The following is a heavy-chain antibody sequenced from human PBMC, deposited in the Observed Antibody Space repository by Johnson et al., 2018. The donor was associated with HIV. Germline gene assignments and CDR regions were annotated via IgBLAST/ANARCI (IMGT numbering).Heavy chain of an antibody. Sequence: EVQLVESGGGVVQPGRSLRLSCAASGFTFSSYAMSWVRQAPGKGLEWVSDIRNSGGTTYYADSVKGRFTISRDKSKNTLYLQMTSRTAEGTAVFSCVRGEEGGFDIWGQGTMVTVSS. D-gene: IGHD3-16*01. CDR3: VRGEEGGFDI. V-gene: IGHV3-23*04. CDR1: GFTFSSYA. CDR2: IRNSGGTT. J-gene: IGHJ3*02.